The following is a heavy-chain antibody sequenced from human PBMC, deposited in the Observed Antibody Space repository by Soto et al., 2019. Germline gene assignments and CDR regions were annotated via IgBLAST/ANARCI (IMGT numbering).Heavy chain of an antibody. V-gene: IGHV3-30*18. CDR1: GFTFSSYG. CDR2: ISYDGSNK. Sequence: PGGSLRLSCAASGFTFSSYGMHWVRQAPGKGLEWVAVISYDGSNKYCADSVKGRFTISRDNSKNTLYLQMNSLRAEDTAVYYCAKDVRDLNWFDPWGQGTLVTVSS. J-gene: IGHJ5*02. CDR3: AKDVRDLNWFDP.